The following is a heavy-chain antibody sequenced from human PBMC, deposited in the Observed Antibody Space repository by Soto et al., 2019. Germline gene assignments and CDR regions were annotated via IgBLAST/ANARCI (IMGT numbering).Heavy chain of an antibody. CDR2: IDMSGGDT. D-gene: IGHD3-9*01. CDR1: GFTFSHSA. Sequence: EVQLSESGGDLVLPGGSLRLSCAASGFTFSHSAMTWVRQAPGKGLEWVSTIDMSGGDTYYADYVRGRFTISRDNSKHTLYLVMTSLRVEDTAVYYCARDPSTGSADYWGQGTLVTVSS. V-gene: IGHV3-23*01. CDR3: ARDPSTGSADY. J-gene: IGHJ4*02.